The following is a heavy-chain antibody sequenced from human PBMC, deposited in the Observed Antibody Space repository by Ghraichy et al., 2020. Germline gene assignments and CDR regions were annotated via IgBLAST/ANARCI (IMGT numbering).Heavy chain of an antibody. CDR1: GFTFSSYS. CDR2: ISSSSSYI. V-gene: IGHV3-21*01. CDR3: ARSIVVVPAAIKGGFDY. Sequence: GGSLRLSCAASGFTFSSYSMNWVRQAPGKGLEWVSSISSSSSYIYYADSVKGRFTISRDNAKNSLYLQINSLRAEDTAVYYCARSIVVVPAAIKGGFDYWGQGTLVTVSS. D-gene: IGHD2-2*02. J-gene: IGHJ4*02.